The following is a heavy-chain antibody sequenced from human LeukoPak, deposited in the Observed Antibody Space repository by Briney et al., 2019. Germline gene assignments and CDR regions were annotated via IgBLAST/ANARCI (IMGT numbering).Heavy chain of an antibody. Sequence: SGTLSLTCAVSGGSISSSNWWSWVRQPPGKGLEWIGEIYHSGSTNCNPSLKSRVTISVDKSKNQFSLKLSSVTAADTAVYYCARARSMVRGVIISGLNWFDPWGQGTLVTVSS. CDR2: IYHSGST. D-gene: IGHD3-10*01. V-gene: IGHV4-4*02. CDR3: ARARSMVRGVIISGLNWFDP. J-gene: IGHJ5*02. CDR1: GGSISSSNW.